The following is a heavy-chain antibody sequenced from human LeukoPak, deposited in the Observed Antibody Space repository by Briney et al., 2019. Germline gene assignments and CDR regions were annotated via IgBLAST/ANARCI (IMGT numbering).Heavy chain of an antibody. V-gene: IGHV4-59*01. CDR3: ARNTGYSSSWYGTLYYGMDV. CDR2: IYYSGSK. D-gene: IGHD6-13*01. Sequence: ASETLSLPCTVSGDPISRYYWIWIRQPPRKGLEGIGYIYYSGSKKYNPSLKSPVNLSVEPSQNQFSLKMSYVATSDPAVSYLARNTGYSSSWYGTLYYGMDVWGQGTTVTVSS. CDR1: GDPISRYY. J-gene: IGHJ6*02.